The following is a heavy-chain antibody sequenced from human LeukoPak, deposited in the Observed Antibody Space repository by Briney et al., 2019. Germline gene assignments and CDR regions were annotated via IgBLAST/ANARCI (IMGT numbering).Heavy chain of an antibody. Sequence: SETLSLTCTVSGGSISSYYWSWIRQPPGKGLEWIGYIYYSGSANYNPSLKSRVTISVDTSKNQFSLKLSSVTAADTAVYYCAREGYYDILTGSSPFDYWGQGTLVTVSS. V-gene: IGHV4-59*12. D-gene: IGHD3-9*01. CDR2: IYYSGSA. CDR1: GGSISSYY. J-gene: IGHJ4*02. CDR3: AREGYYDILTGSSPFDY.